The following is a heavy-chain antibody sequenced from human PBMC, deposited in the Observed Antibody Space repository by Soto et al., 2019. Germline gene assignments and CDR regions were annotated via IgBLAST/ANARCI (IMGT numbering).Heavy chain of an antibody. J-gene: IGHJ5*02. CDR3: VKSTYYYDTSGLNWFDP. V-gene: IGHV3-64D*06. D-gene: IGHD3-22*01. Sequence: PGGSLRLSCSASGFTFSSYTMHWVRQAPGKGLEYVSAISSSGGTIYYADSVKGRSTISRDNSKNTLFLQMSSLRTEDTAVYYCVKSTYYYDTSGLNWFDPWGQGTLVTVS. CDR1: GFTFSSYT. CDR2: ISSSGGTI.